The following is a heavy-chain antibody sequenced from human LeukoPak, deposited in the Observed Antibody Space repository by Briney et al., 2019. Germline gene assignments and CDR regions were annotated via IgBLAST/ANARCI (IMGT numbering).Heavy chain of an antibody. CDR1: GFTFSGSA. D-gene: IGHD4-17*01. CDR3: TILTTVTSLSAFDI. J-gene: IGHJ3*02. V-gene: IGHV3-73*01. CDR2: IRSKANNYAT. Sequence: GGSLKLSCAASGFTFSGSAMHWVRQASGKGLEWVGRIRSKANNYATAYGASVKGRFTISRDDSKNTAYLQMNSLKTEDTAVYYCTILTTVTSLSAFDIWGQGTMVTVSS.